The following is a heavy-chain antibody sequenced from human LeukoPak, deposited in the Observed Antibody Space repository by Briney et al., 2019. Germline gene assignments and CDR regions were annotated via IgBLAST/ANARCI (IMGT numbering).Heavy chain of an antibody. V-gene: IGHV1-18*01. CDR3: ARGATGAEPF. CDR1: GYTFNRYG. D-gene: IGHD1-14*01. CDR2: ISAYDGNT. Sequence: ASVKVSCKASGYTFNRYGITWLRQAPGQGFEWMGWISAYDGNTNYAQKFQGRVTMTTDTSTNTAYMELRSLRSDDTAVYYCARGATGAEPFWGQGTLVTVSS. J-gene: IGHJ4*02.